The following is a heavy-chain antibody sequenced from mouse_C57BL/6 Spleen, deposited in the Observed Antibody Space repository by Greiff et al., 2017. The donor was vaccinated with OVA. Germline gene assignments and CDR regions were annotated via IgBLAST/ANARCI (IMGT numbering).Heavy chain of an antibody. CDR3: TLYGSSYFDY. CDR2: IRNKANNHAT. Sequence: EVQGVESGGGLVQPGGSMKLSCAASGFTFSDAWMDWVRQSPEKGLEWVAEIRNKANNHATYYAESVKGRFTISRDDSKSSVYLQMNSLRAEDTGIYYCTLYGSSYFDYWGQGTTLTVSS. D-gene: IGHD1-1*01. J-gene: IGHJ2*01. V-gene: IGHV6-6*01. CDR1: GFTFSDAW.